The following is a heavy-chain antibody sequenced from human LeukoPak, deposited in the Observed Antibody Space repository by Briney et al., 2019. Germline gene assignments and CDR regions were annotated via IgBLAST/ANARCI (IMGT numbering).Heavy chain of an antibody. D-gene: IGHD6-19*01. V-gene: IGHV4-34*01. J-gene: IGHJ6*04. CDR2: ST. Sequence: STNYNPSLKSRVTISVDTSKNQFSLKLSSVTAADTAVYYCARGRDSSGWRPSDFYYYGMDVWGKGTTVTVSS. CDR3: ARGRDSSGWRPSDFYYYGMDV.